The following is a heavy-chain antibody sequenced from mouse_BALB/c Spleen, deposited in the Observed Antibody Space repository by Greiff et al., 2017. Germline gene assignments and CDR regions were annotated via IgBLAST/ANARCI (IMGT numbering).Heavy chain of an antibody. J-gene: IGHJ4*01. CDR1: GYAFTNYL. CDR3: ARGGGNYHYAMDY. D-gene: IGHD2-1*01. V-gene: IGHV1-54*01. Sequence: QVQLQQSGAELVRPGTSVKVSCKASGYAFTNYLIEWVKQGPGQGLEWIGVINPGSGGTNYNEKFKGKATLTADKSSSTAYMQLSSLTSDDSAVYFCARGGGNYHYAMDYWGQGTSVTVSS. CDR2: INPGSGGT.